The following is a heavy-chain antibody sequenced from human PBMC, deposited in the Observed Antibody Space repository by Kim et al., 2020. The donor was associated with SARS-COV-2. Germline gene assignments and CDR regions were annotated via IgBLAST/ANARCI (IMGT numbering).Heavy chain of an antibody. J-gene: IGHJ5*02. V-gene: IGHV5-10-1*01. D-gene: IGHD5-18*01. Sequence: PSFQGHVTISADKSISTAYLQWSSLKASDTAMYYCARHDDTAIGYNWFDPWGQGTLVTVSS. CDR3: ARHDDTAIGYNWFDP.